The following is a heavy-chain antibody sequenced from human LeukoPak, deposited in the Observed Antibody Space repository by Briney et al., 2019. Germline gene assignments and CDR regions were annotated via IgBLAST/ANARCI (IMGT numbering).Heavy chain of an antibody. CDR1: GYTFIGYY. CDR3: ARDAAMGAMDTTDFDY. D-gene: IGHD5-18*01. J-gene: IGHJ4*02. V-gene: IGHV1-2*02. CDR2: INPNSGGT. Sequence: ASVKVSCKASGYTFIGYYMHWVRQAPGQGLEWMGWINPNSGGTNYAQKFQGRVTMTRDTSITTAYMELSRLRSDDTAVYYCARDAAMGAMDTTDFDYWGQGTLVTVSS.